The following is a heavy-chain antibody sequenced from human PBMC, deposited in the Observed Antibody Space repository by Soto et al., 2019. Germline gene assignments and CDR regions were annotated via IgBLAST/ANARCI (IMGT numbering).Heavy chain of an antibody. D-gene: IGHD3-16*01. Sequence: EVQLVESGGGLVQPGGSLSLPCAASGFNFRTYWMTWVRQPPGKGLEWVASINQDGSERYYVDSVRGRFTISRDNAKNSLYLQMNSLRAEDTAVYYCVCGGNYFVYWGQGTLVTVSP. CDR2: INQDGSER. V-gene: IGHV3-7*01. CDR3: VCGGNYFVY. CDR1: GFNFRTYW. J-gene: IGHJ4*02.